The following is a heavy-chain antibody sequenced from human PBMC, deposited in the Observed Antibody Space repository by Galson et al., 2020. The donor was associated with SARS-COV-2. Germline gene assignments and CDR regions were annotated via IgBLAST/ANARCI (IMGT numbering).Heavy chain of an antibody. CDR2: INPNSGGT. D-gene: IGHD3-22*01. Sequence: ASVKVSCKASGYTFTGYYMHWVRQAPGQGLEWMGWINPNSGGTNYAQKFQGWVTMTRDTSISTAYMELSRLRSDDTAVYYCAREGPGVFDSSGYGAYAFDIWGQGTMVTVSS. CDR1: GYTFTGYY. V-gene: IGHV1-2*04. CDR3: AREGPGVFDSSGYGAYAFDI. J-gene: IGHJ3*02.